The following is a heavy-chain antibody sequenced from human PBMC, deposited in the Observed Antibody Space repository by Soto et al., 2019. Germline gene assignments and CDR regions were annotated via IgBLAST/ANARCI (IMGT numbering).Heavy chain of an antibody. V-gene: IGHV3-13*01. Sequence: GGSLRLSCAASGFTLSIYDMHWVRQTTEKRLEWVSSIGTAGDTYYPGPVNGRFTISRENAKNSLYLQMNNLRAGDAAVYFCTRDKGGWGMDVWGQGTTVTVSS. CDR1: GFTLSIYD. D-gene: IGHD3-16*01. CDR2: IGTAGDT. CDR3: TRDKGGWGMDV. J-gene: IGHJ6*02.